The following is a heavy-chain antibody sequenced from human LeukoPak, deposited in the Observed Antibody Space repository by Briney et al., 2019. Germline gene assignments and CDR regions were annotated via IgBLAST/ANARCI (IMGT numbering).Heavy chain of an antibody. J-gene: IGHJ4*02. CDR3: AKDRGGGYSYGFVDY. D-gene: IGHD5-18*01. Sequence: QPGGSLRLSCAASGFTFSSYAMSWVRQAPGKGLEWVSAISGSGGSTYYADSVKGRFTISRDNTKDTLYLQMNSLRAEDTAVYYCAKDRGGGYSYGFVDYWGQGTLVTVSS. CDR1: GFTFSSYA. CDR2: ISGSGGST. V-gene: IGHV3-23*01.